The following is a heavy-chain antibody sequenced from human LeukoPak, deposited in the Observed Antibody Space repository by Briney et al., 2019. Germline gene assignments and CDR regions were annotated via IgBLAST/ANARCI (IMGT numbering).Heavy chain of an antibody. Sequence: PSETLSLTCTVSGGSISSYYWSWIRQPPGKGLEWIGYIYYSGSTNYNPSLKSRVTISVDTSKNQFSLKLSSVTAADTAVYYCARAYSGSSYFDYWGQGTLVTVSS. V-gene: IGHV4-59*01. CDR3: ARAYSGSSYFDY. J-gene: IGHJ4*02. CDR2: IYYSGST. CDR1: GGSISSYY. D-gene: IGHD6-6*01.